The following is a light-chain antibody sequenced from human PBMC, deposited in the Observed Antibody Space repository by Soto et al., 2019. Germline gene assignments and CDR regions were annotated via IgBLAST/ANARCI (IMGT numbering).Light chain of an antibody. CDR3: QQYGSSPIT. Sequence: EIVLTQSPGTLSLSPGERATLSCRASQSVSSSYLAWHQQKPGQAPRLLIYGASSRATGIPDRFSGSGSGTDFTLTISRLEPEDFAVYYFQQYGSSPITFGQGTKLEI. CDR2: GAS. CDR1: QSVSSSY. J-gene: IGKJ2*01. V-gene: IGKV3-20*01.